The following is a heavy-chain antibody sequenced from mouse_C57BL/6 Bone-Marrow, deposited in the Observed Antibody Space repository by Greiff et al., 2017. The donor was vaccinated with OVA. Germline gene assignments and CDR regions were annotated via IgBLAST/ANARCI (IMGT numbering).Heavy chain of an antibody. D-gene: IGHD2-14*01. CDR1: GYTFTSYW. CDR2: IYPRSGNT. V-gene: IGHV1-55*01. CDR3: AREVRHWYFDV. Sequence: QVQLQQPGAELVKPGASVKMSCKASGYTFTSYWITWVKQRPGQGLEWIGDIYPRSGNTYYNEKFKGKATLTADKSSSTAYMELRSLTSEDSAVYFCAREVRHWYFDVWGTGTTVTVSS. J-gene: IGHJ1*03.